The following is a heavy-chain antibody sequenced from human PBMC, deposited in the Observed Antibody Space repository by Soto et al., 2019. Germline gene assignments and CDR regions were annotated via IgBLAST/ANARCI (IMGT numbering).Heavy chain of an antibody. CDR1: GFTFSSYW. CDR3: ARSHSSSWYYYYYYGMDV. D-gene: IGHD6-13*01. J-gene: IGHJ6*02. Sequence: EVQLVESGGGLVQPGGSLRLSCAASGFTFSSYWMSWVRQAPGKGLEWVANIKQDGSEKYYVDSVKGRFTISRDNAKNSLYLQMNSLRAEDTAVYYCARSHSSSWYYYYYYGMDVWGQGTTVTVSS. CDR2: IKQDGSEK. V-gene: IGHV3-7*03.